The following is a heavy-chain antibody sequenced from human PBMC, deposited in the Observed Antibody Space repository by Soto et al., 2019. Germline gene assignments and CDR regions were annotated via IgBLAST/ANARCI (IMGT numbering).Heavy chain of an antibody. J-gene: IGHJ5*02. D-gene: IGHD6-13*01. CDR3: VRRHVSATGIDWFDP. Sequence: ASVKVSCKASGYTFTSYCIHWVRPAPGQRLELMGWINAANGDTKYSPKFQGRVTITRDTSASTAYMELSSLRSEDTAVYYCVRRHVSATGIDWFDPWGQGTLVTVSS. V-gene: IGHV1-3*01. CDR2: INAANGDT. CDR1: GYTFTSYC.